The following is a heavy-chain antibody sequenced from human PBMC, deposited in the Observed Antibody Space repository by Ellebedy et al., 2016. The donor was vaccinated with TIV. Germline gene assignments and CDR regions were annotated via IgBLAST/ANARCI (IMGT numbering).Heavy chain of an antibody. V-gene: IGHV4-39*07. CDR1: GVSISSSSDY. CDR2: VDYSGRA. D-gene: IGHD3-10*01. Sequence: MPSETLSLTCSVSGVSISSSSDYWGWIRQPPVKGLEWIGSVDYSGRAYNNPSLKSRVTSSVDTSKNQFSLKLTSVTAADTAVYFCARGGSTVRGVIGYWGQGTLVTVSS. J-gene: IGHJ4*02. CDR3: ARGGSTVRGVIGY.